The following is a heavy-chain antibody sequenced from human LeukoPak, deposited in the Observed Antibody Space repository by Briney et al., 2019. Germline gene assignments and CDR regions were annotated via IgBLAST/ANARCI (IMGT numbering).Heavy chain of an antibody. J-gene: IGHJ4*02. V-gene: IGHV3-23*01. D-gene: IGHD5-12*01. CDR3: AKDIVATTNHFDY. Sequence: GGSLRLSCAASGFTFSSYAMRWVRQAPGKGLEGVTAISGSGGSTYYADSVKGRFTISRDNSKNTLYLQMNSLRAEDTAVYYCAKDIVATTNHFDYWGQGTLVTVSS. CDR1: GFTFSSYA. CDR2: ISGSGGST.